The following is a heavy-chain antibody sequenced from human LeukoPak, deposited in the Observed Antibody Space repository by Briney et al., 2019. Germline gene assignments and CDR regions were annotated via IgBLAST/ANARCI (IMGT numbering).Heavy chain of an antibody. V-gene: IGHV3-9*01. Sequence: QTGRSLRLSCAVSGFTFDDYAMHWVRQVPGKGLEWVSGINWNSDSIGYADSVKGRFTTSRDNAKNSLYLQMNSLRAEDTAVYYCARGLTQGSGSYWGQGTLVTVSS. J-gene: IGHJ4*02. CDR1: GFTFDDYA. CDR2: INWNSDSI. D-gene: IGHD1-26*01. CDR3: ARGLTQGSGSY.